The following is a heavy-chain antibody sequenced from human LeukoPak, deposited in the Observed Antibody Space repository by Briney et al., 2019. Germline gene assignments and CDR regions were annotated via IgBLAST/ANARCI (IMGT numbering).Heavy chain of an antibody. J-gene: IGHJ4*02. Sequence: PGGSLRLSCAASGFTFDDYGMSWARHVPGKGLEWVSGINWNGDTTTYGDSVKGRFTISRDNAKKSLYLQMNSLRAEDTAFYYCARAYSYGYGYFDHWGQGTLVTVSS. D-gene: IGHD5-18*01. CDR1: GFTFDDYG. CDR2: INWNGDTT. V-gene: IGHV3-20*04. CDR3: ARAYSYGYGYFDH.